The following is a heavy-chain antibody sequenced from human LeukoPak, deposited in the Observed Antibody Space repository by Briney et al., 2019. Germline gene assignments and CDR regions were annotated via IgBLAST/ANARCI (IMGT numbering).Heavy chain of an antibody. V-gene: IGHV1-2*02. Sequence: VASVKVSCKASGYTFTGYYIYWVRQAPGQGLKWMGWINPNSGGTKYAQKFQGRVTMTRDTSISTAYMELSRLRSDDTAVYYCASGYSYGNDAFDIWGQGTMLTVSS. CDR2: INPNSGGT. CDR1: GYTFTGYY. J-gene: IGHJ3*02. CDR3: ASGYSYGNDAFDI. D-gene: IGHD5-18*01.